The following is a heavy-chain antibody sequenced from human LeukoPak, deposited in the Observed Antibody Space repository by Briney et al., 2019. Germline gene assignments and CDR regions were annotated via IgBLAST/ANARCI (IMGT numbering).Heavy chain of an antibody. CDR2: IKSKTAGGTT. CDR3: SQGSGQYYDY. Sequence: PGGSLRLSCAVSGLTLSNVWMNWIRQAPGKGLEWVGRIKSKTAGGTTDFAAPVKGRFTISRDDSKNTLYLQTNSLTSEDTGVYYCSQGSGQYYDYWGQGTLVTVSS. J-gene: IGHJ4*02. CDR1: GLTLSNVW. D-gene: IGHD2-15*01. V-gene: IGHV3-15*07.